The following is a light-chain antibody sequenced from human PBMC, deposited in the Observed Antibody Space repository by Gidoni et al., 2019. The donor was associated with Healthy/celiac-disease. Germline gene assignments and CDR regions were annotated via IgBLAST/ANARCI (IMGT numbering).Light chain of an antibody. CDR3: HQRSNWPHT. CDR1: QSVSSY. Sequence: EIVLTQSPATLSLSPGERATLSCRASQSVSSYLSWYQQKPGQAPRLLIYDASNSAAGIPARFSGSGSGTDFTLTISSLEPEEFAVYYCHQRSNWPHTFGQGTKLEIK. V-gene: IGKV3-11*01. CDR2: DAS. J-gene: IGKJ2*01.